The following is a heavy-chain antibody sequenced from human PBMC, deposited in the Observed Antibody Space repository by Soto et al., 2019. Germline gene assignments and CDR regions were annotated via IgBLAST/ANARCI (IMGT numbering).Heavy chain of an antibody. D-gene: IGHD3-16*01. V-gene: IGHV3-64D*06. CDR1: GFIFRSYT. CDR2: ISSNGGST. J-gene: IGHJ3*02. Sequence: GGSLRLSCSASGFIFRSYTMYWVRQAPGKGLEYVSAISSNGGSTYDADSVKDRFIISRDNSKNTLYLQMRGLRAEDTAVYYCVKGGYSYAHSAFDTWGQGTMVTVSS. CDR3: VKGGYSYAHSAFDT.